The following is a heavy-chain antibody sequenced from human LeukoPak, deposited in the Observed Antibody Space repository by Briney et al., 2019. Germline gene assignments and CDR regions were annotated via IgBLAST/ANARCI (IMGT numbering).Heavy chain of an antibody. CDR1: GGSFSGYY. J-gene: IGHJ4*02. Sequence: SETLSLTCAVYGGSFSGYYWSWIRQPPGKGLEWIGEINHSGSTNYNPSLKSRVTISVDTSKNQFSLKLSSVTAADTAVYYCARGPLDYYGSGSYSTPRNDYWGQGTLVTVSS. CDR3: ARGPLDYYGSGSYSTPRNDY. V-gene: IGHV4-34*01. CDR2: INHSGST. D-gene: IGHD3-10*01.